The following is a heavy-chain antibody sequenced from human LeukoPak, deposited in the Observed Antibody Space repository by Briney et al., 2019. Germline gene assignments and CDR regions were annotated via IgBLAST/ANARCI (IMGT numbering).Heavy chain of an antibody. J-gene: IGHJ4*02. D-gene: IGHD2-15*01. CDR3: LGYCSGGRCYSGGH. CDR1: GFTFSTYA. V-gene: IGHV3-23*01. Sequence: GGSLRLSCAASGFTFSTYAMSWVRQAPGKGLEWVSTVSTSGGSTYYADSVKGRFAISRDNSKNTQYLQMNSLRAEDTAIYYCLGYCSGGRCYSGGHWGQGTLVTVSS. CDR2: VSTSGGST.